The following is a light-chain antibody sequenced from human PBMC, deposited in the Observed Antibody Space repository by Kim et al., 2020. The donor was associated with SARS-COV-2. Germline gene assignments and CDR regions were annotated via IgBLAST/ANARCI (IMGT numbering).Light chain of an antibody. CDR3: QNYNSARRT. J-gene: IGKJ1*01. CDR2: SAS. Sequence: ASVGDEVTITCRASQGIGDYLAWYQHKPGKVPKLLIYSASTLQSGVPSRFSGSGSATDFTLTISSLQAEDVATYYCQNYNSARRTFGQGTKVDIK. V-gene: IGKV1-27*01. CDR1: QGIGDY.